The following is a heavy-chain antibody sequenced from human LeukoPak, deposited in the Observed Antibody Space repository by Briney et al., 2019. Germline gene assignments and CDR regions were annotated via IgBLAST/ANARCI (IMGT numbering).Heavy chain of an antibody. CDR1: GFTFGSYA. D-gene: IGHD6-13*01. CDR2: ISYDGSNK. CDR3: ARDHGTRGYYYYYSMDV. V-gene: IGHV3-30-3*01. J-gene: IGHJ6*02. Sequence: PGGSLRLSCAASGFTFGSYAMHWVRQAPGKGLEWVAVISYDGSNKYYADSVKGRFTISRDNSKNTLYLQMNSLRAEDTAVYYCARDHGTRGYYYYYSMDVWGQGTTVTVSS.